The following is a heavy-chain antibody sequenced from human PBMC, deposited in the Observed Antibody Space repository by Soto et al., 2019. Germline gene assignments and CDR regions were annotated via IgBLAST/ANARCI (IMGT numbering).Heavy chain of an antibody. CDR3: ACLKEDIVVVPADYYMDV. CDR1: GGSIWITVYY. CDR2: IYYSGST. V-gene: IGHV4-39*01. Sequence: TSGSLSLTSTASGGSIWITVYYGSWIRQPPGKGLEWIGSIYYSGSTYYNPSLKSRVTISVDTSKNQFSLKLSSVTAADTAVYYCACLKEDIVVVPADYYMDVWGKGTTITVSS. D-gene: IGHD2-2*01. J-gene: IGHJ6*03.